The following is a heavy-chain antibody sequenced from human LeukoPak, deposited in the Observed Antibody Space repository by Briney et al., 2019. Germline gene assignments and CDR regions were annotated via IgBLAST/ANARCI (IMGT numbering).Heavy chain of an antibody. J-gene: IGHJ4*02. V-gene: IGHV1-69*04. CDR2: IIPILGIA. CDR1: GGTFSSYA. Sequence: LGASVKVSCTASGGTFSSYAISWVRQAPGQGLEWMGRIIPILGIANYAQTFQGRVTITADKSTSTAYMELSSLRSEDTAVYYCARQASHPNRGNYFDYWGQGTLVTVSS. CDR3: ARQASHPNRGNYFDY.